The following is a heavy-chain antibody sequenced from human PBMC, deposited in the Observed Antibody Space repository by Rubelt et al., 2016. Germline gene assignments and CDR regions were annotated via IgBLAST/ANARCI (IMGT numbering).Heavy chain of an antibody. CDR1: GYSFTSYW. Sequence: EVQLVQSGAEVKKPGESLKISCKGSGYSFTSYWIGWVRQMPGKGLEWMGIIYPGDSDPRYSPSLQGPVTICSDKSLRTGHPEWSSLKALETAMYFCARHGQVESGDAFDIWGQGTMVTVSS. D-gene: IGHD1-26*01. CDR3: ARHGQVESGDAFDI. J-gene: IGHJ3*02. CDR2: IYPGDSDP. V-gene: IGHV5-51*01.